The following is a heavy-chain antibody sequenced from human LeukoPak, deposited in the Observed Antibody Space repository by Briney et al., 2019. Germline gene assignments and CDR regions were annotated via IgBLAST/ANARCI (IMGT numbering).Heavy chain of an antibody. V-gene: IGHV4-59*11. CDR3: ARAANPTYWYFDL. Sequence: SETLSLTCTVSGDSISSHYWSWIRQSPGKGLEWSGYIHYSGSTNSNPSLKSRLTMSVDTSKNQISLNLTSVTAGDTAVYYCARAANPTYWYFDLWGRGTLVTVSS. D-gene: IGHD7-27*01. CDR1: GDSISSHY. J-gene: IGHJ2*01. CDR2: IHYSGST.